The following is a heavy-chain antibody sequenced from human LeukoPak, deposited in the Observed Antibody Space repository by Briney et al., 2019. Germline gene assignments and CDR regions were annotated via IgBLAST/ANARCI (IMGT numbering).Heavy chain of an antibody. Sequence: PGGSLRLSCAASGFTFSPYAMNWVRQAPGKGLEWVSYINDDSSDIHYAGSVRGRFTISRDDARKTLYLQLSSLRVEDTAVYYCARDTFQRGLIDSWGQGTLVTVSS. J-gene: IGHJ4*02. D-gene: IGHD2-2*01. CDR2: INDDSSDI. CDR1: GFTFSPYA. CDR3: ARDTFQRGLIDS. V-gene: IGHV3-21*05.